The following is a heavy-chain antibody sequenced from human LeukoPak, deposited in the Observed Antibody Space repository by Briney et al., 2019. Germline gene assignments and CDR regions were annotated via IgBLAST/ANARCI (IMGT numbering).Heavy chain of an antibody. J-gene: IGHJ4*02. CDR2: IYYSGST. CDR3: AREGGTVPDY. D-gene: IGHD4-17*01. Sequence: SETLSLTCTVSDGSINSYYWNWIRPPPGKGLEWIGYIYYSGSTNYNPSLRSRVTISLDTSKKQFSLKLSSVTAADTAIYYCAREGGTVPDYWGQGTLVTVSS. V-gene: IGHV4-59*01. CDR1: DGSINSYY.